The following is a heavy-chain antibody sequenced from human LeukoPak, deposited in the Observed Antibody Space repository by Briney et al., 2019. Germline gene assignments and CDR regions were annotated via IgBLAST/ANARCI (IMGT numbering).Heavy chain of an antibody. CDR1: GYSISNGYY. CDR2: IRHGANT. Sequence: PSETLSLTCAVSGYSISNGYYWGWIRQPPGKGLEWIGSIRHGANTPYNPSLKSRVAISVDTSKNQFSLKLGSVTAADTAVYYCASHSSGWYVTDYWGQGTLVTVSS. J-gene: IGHJ4*02. D-gene: IGHD6-19*01. CDR3: ASHSSGWYVTDY. V-gene: IGHV4-38-2*01.